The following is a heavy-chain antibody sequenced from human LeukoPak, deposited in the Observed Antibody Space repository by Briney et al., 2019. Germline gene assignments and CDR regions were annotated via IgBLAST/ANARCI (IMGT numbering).Heavy chain of an antibody. CDR2: ISAYNGNT. D-gene: IGHD3-10*01. CDR1: GYTFTSYG. J-gene: IGHJ4*02. V-gene: IGHV1-18*01. CDR3: ARDDNYYGSGSYAW. Sequence: ASVNVSCTASGYTFTSYGISSVRQAPGPRLEWMGWISAYNGNTNYAQELPGRVTMPTDTSTSTAYMELRSLRSDDTAVDYCARDDNYYGSGSYAWWGQGTLVTVSS.